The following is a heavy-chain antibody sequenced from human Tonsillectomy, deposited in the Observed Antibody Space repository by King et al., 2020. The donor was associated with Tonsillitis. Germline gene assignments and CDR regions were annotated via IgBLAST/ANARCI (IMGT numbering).Heavy chain of an antibody. J-gene: IGHJ6*03. CDR3: ARSAPDDCWSAYGYYYYYLDV. Sequence: VQLVESGGGLVQPGGSLRLSCAVSGFIVSSNYMTWVRQAPGKGLEWVSIIYSGGTTYNAASVKGRFTISRDNSKNTLYLQMNSLRVEDTAVYYCARSAPDDCWSAYGYYYYYLDVWGKGTTVTVSS. D-gene: IGHD3-3*01. V-gene: IGHV3-66*01. CDR2: IYSGGTT. CDR1: GFIVSSNY.